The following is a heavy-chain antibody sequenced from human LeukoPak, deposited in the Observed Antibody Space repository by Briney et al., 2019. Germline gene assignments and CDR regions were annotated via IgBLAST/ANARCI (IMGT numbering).Heavy chain of an antibody. J-gene: IGHJ4*02. V-gene: IGHV3-7*01. Sequence: GGPLRLSCVTSGFTFNSYWMTWVRQAPGKGLEWVANIKQDGSEKYYVDSVKGRFTISRDNAKNSLYLQMDSLRAADTAVYSCVRVGRDSQYGFFDYWGQGTLVTVSS. CDR2: IKQDGSEK. CDR1: GFTFNSYW. CDR3: VRVGRDSQYGFFDY. D-gene: IGHD4-11*01.